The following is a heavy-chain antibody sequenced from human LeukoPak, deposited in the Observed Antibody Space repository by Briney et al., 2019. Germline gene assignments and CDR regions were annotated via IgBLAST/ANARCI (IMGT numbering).Heavy chain of an antibody. Sequence: PSETLSLTCAVSGYSISSGYYWGWIRQPPGKGLEWIGSIYHSGSTYYNPSLKSRVTISVDTSKNQFSLKLSSVTAADTAVYYCARDYSSSWYGAFDIWGQGTMVTVSS. CDR3: ARDYSSSWYGAFDI. V-gene: IGHV4-38-2*02. CDR1: GYSISSGYY. J-gene: IGHJ3*02. D-gene: IGHD6-13*01. CDR2: IYHSGST.